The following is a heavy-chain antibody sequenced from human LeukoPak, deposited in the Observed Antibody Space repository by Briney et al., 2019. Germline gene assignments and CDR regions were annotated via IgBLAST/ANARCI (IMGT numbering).Heavy chain of an antibody. J-gene: IGHJ3*02. Sequence: PGGSLRLSCAASGFTVSSNYISWVRQAPGKGLEWVSVIYSAGTTYYADSVKGRFTISRDNSKNTLYLQMNSLRVEDTAMYYCASQSTPVLPFDIWGKGTMVTVSS. CDR2: IYSAGTT. CDR3: ASQSTPVLPFDI. CDR1: GFTVSSNY. V-gene: IGHV3-66*04.